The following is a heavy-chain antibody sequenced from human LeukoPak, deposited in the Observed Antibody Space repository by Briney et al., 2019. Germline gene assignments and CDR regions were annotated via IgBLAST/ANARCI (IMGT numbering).Heavy chain of an antibody. J-gene: IGHJ6*02. CDR3: ARERAGYSSGWYHYYGMDV. D-gene: IGHD6-19*01. CDR2: ISSSSSYI. V-gene: IGHV3-21*01. CDR1: GFTFSSYS. Sequence: PGGSLRLSCAASGFTFSSYSMNRVRQAPGKGLEWVSSISSSSSYIYYADSVKGRFTISRDNAKNSLYLQMNSLRAEDTAVYYCARERAGYSSGWYHYYGMDVWGQGTTVTVSS.